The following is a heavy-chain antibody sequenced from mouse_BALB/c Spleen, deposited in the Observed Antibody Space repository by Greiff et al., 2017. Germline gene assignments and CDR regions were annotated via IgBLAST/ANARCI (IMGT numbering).Heavy chain of an antibody. V-gene: IGHV3-8*02. Sequence: EVKVVESGPSLVKPSQTLSLTCSVTGDSITSGYWNWIRKFPGNKLEYMGYISYSGSTYYNPSLKSRISITRDTSKNQYYLQLNSVTTEDTATYYCARLREVRRGYAMDYWGQVTSVTVSS. D-gene: IGHD2-14*01. J-gene: IGHJ4*01. CDR3: ARLREVRRGYAMDY. CDR1: GDSITSGY. CDR2: ISYSGST.